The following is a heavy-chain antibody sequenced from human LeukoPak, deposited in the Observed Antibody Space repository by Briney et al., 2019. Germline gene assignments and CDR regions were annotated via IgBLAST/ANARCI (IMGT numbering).Heavy chain of an antibody. V-gene: IGHV5-51*01. CDR2: IYPGDSDT. J-gene: IGHJ4*02. CDR3: ARAQTYDFWSGYYHY. D-gene: IGHD3-3*01. Sequence: GESLKISCKGSGSSFTSYWIGWVRQVPGKGLEWMGIIYPGDSDTRYSPPFQGQVTISADKSISTAYLQWSSLKASDTAMYYCARAQTYDFWSGYYHYWGQGTLVTVSS. CDR1: GSSFTSYW.